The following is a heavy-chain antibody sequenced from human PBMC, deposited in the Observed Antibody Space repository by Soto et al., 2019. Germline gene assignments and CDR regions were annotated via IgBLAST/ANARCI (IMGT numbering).Heavy chain of an antibody. CDR2: ISYDGSNK. CDR1: GFTFSSYA. V-gene: IGHV3-30-3*01. D-gene: IGHD5-18*01. Sequence: GGSLRLSCAASGFTFSSYAMHWVRQAPGKGLEWVAVISYDGSNKYYADSVKGRFTISRDNSKNTLYLQMNSLRAEDTAVYYCARDQYSYGLEYYYYGMDVWGQGTTVTVS. CDR3: ARDQYSYGLEYYYYGMDV. J-gene: IGHJ6*02.